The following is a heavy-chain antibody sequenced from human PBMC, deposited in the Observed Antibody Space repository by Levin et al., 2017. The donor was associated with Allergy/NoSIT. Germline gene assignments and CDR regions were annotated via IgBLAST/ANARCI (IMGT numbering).Heavy chain of an antibody. CDR2: IIPIFGTA. Sequence: SVKVSCKASGGTFSSYAISWVRQAPGQGLEWMGGIIPIFGTANYAQKFQGRVTITADKSTSTAYMELSSLRSEDTAVYYCARESRGGWYYYDSSDQSGFDYWGQGTLVTVSS. CDR3: ARESRGGWYYYDSSDQSGFDY. D-gene: IGHD3-22*01. J-gene: IGHJ4*02. CDR1: GGTFSSYA. V-gene: IGHV1-69*06.